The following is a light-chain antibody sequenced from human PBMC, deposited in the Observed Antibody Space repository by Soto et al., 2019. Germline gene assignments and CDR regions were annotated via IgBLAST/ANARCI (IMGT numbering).Light chain of an antibody. V-gene: IGKV1-13*02. J-gene: IGKJ1*01. CDR3: QQYNTFWT. CDR2: GAS. Sequence: AIQLAQSAYSLDASGGGSITINCRASQGISSALAWYQQKPGKAPKLLIYGASSLESGVPSRFSGSGSGTEFTLTITSLQPDDFATYYCQQYNTFWTFGQGTKVDIK. CDR1: QGISSA.